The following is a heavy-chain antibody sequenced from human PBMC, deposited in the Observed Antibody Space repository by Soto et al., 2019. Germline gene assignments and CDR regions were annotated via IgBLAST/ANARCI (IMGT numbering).Heavy chain of an antibody. V-gene: IGHV6-1*01. D-gene: IGHD3-16*01. Sequence: QVQLQQSGPGLVKPSQTLSLTCAISGDSVSSNSATWDWIRQSPSRGLEWLGRTYYRSKWSNDYAGSVKGRITINPDTANNQVTLHLNSGTPDDTAVDYCARLIGNSWLDSWGQGTLVTVSS. J-gene: IGHJ5*01. CDR2: TYYRSKWSN. CDR1: GDSVSSNSAT. CDR3: ARLIGNSWLDS.